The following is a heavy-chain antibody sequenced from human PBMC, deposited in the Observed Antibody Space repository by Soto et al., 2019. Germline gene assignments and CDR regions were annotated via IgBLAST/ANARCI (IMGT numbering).Heavy chain of an antibody. CDR3: ATNYDILTGSPYYYYGMDV. CDR1: GFTFSSYA. CDR2: ISGSGGST. J-gene: IGHJ6*02. V-gene: IGHV3-23*01. D-gene: IGHD3-9*01. Sequence: GGSLRLSCAASGFTFSSYAMSWVRQAPGKGLEWVSAISGSGGSTYYADSVKGRFTISRDNSKNTLYLQMNSLRAEDTAVYYCATNYDILTGSPYYYYGMDVWGQGXTVTVYS.